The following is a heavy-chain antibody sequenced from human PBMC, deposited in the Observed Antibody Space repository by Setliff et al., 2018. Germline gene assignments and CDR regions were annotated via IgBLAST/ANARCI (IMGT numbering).Heavy chain of an antibody. CDR2: ISAYNGNT. J-gene: IGHJ5*02. V-gene: IGHV1-18*01. Sequence: ASVKVSCKASGYTFTSYGISWVRQAPGQGLEWMGWISAYNGNTNYAQKLQGRVTMTTDTSTSTANMELRSLRSDDTAVYYCARGYSSSWQSRMGFDPWGQGTLVTVSS. CDR3: ARGYSSSWQSRMGFDP. D-gene: IGHD6-13*01. CDR1: GYTFTSYG.